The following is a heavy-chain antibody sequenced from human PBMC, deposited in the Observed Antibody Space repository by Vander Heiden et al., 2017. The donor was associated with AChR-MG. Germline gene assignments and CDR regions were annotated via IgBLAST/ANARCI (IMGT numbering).Heavy chain of an antibody. CDR3: ASRDILTGYPLDY. D-gene: IGHD3-9*01. V-gene: IGHV3-7*03. CDR1: GFTFSSDG. J-gene: IGHJ4*02. CDR2: IKQDGSEK. Sequence: EVQLVESGGGLVQPGGSLRLSCAASGFTFSSDGMRWVRQAPGKGLEWVANIKQDGSEKYYVDSVKGRFTISRENAKNSLYLQMNSLRAEDTAVYYCASRDILTGYPLDYWGQGTLVTVSS.